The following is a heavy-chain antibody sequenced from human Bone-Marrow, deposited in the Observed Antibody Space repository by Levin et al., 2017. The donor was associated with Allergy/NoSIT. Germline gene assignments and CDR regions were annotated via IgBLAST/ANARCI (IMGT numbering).Heavy chain of an antibody. CDR2: ISGSGGST. V-gene: IGHV3-23*01. J-gene: IGHJ5*02. CDR1: GFTFSSYA. D-gene: IGHD5-18*01. Sequence: PGGSLRLSCAASGFTFSSYAMTWVRQAPGKGLEWVSTISGSGGSTYYADSVKGRFTISRDNSKNTLYVQMNSLRAEDTAVYYCAKGGYSYGLLNWFDPWGQGTLVSVSS. CDR3: AKGGYSYGLLNWFDP.